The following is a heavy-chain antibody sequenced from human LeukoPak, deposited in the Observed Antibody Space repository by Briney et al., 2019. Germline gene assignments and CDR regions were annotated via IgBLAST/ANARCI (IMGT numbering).Heavy chain of an antibody. Sequence: SETLSLTCAVSGGSFSGFYWSWIRQPPGKGLEWIGEINHSGSTNYNPSLKSRVTISVDTSKNQFSLKLSSVTAADTAVYYCARRQIRYGSGSQKPGTYDYWGQGTLVTVSS. V-gene: IGHV4-34*01. CDR2: INHSGST. CDR1: GGSFSGFY. CDR3: ARRQIRYGSGSQKPGTYDY. D-gene: IGHD3-10*01. J-gene: IGHJ4*02.